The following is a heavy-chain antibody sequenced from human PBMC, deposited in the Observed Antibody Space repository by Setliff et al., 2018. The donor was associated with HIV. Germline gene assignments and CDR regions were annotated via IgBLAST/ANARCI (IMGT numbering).Heavy chain of an antibody. CDR1: GYTFTSYG. D-gene: IGHD3-3*01. CDR2: INTNTGSP. CDR3: ARDGADYNFRSGSYPFDI. V-gene: IGHV7-4-1*02. Sequence: GASVKVSCKASGYTFTSYGISWVRQAPGQGLEWMGWINTNTGSPRFARGFTGRFGFSLDTSVTTTFLHISNLKAEDTAIYYCARDGADYNFRSGSYPFDIWGQGTLVTVSS. J-gene: IGHJ4*02.